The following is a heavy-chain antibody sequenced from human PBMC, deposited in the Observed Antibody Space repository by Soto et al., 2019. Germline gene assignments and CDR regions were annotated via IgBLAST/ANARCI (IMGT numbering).Heavy chain of an antibody. CDR3: ARGTRMNTAMVYYYGMDV. CDR2: IIPIFGTA. CDR1: GGTFSSYA. V-gene: IGHV1-69*13. Sequence: ASVKVSGKASGGTFSSYAISWVRQAPGQGLEWMGGIIPIFGTANYAQKFQGRVTITADESTSTAYMELSSLRSEDTAVYYCARGTRMNTAMVYYYGMDVWGQGTTVTVSS. J-gene: IGHJ6*02. D-gene: IGHD5-18*01.